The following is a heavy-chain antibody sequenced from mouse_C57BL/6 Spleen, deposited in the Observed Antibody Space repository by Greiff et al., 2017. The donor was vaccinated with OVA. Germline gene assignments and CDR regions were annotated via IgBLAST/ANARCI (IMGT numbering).Heavy chain of an antibody. J-gene: IGHJ2*01. CDR2: IDPENGDT. CDR3: TTWNDY. Sequence: EVMLVESGAELVRPGASVKLSCTASGFNIKDDYMHWVKQRPEQGLEWIGWIDPENGDTEYASKFQGKATITADTSSNTAYLQLSSLTSEDTAVYYCTTWNDYWGQGTTLTVSS. CDR1: GFNIKDDY. V-gene: IGHV14-4*01.